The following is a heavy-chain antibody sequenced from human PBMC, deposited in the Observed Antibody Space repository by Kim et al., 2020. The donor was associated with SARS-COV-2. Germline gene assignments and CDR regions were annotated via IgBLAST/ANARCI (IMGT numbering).Heavy chain of an antibody. D-gene: IGHD3-10*01. V-gene: IGHV3-7*01. CDR1: GSTSSIYW. Sequence: GGSLRLSRAVPGSTSSIYWLSWVRQAPGKGREWVANLKQVGNENSDVDSGKGRLTISRDNPTNSPCLQTNSLRAEDPAVYYCARGWSLRGLTLSYWGQGT. J-gene: IGHJ1*01. CDR2: LKQVGNEN. CDR3: ARGWSLRGLTLSY.